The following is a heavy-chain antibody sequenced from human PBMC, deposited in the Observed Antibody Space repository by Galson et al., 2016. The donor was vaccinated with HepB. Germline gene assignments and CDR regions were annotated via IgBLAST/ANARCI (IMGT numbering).Heavy chain of an antibody. CDR1: GFTFSTYT. J-gene: IGHJ2*01. V-gene: IGHV3-21*01. D-gene: IGHD3-22*01. CDR2: ISIGSSYI. CDR3: AREAFYYDT. Sequence: SLRLSCAASGFTFSTYTMNWVRQAPGKGLEWVSSISIGSSYIYYADSVKGRFTISRDNAKNSLYLQMNSLRGEDTAVYYCAREAFYYDTWGRGPLVTVSS.